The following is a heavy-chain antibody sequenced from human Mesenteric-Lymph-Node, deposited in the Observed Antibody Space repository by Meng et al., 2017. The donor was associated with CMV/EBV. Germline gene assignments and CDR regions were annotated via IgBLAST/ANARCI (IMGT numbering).Heavy chain of an antibody. CDR3: VRYGVPGRDYAMDV. CDR1: GFPFSGSA. D-gene: IGHD5-24*01. Sequence: GESLKISCAASGFPFSGSAIHWVRQASGKGLEWIARMKSKANNYATAYAASVEGRFTIFRDDSENTAYLQMNSLKSEDTAVYYCVRYGVPGRDYAMDVWGQGTTVTVSS. CDR2: MKSKANNYAT. V-gene: IGHV3-73*01. J-gene: IGHJ6*02.